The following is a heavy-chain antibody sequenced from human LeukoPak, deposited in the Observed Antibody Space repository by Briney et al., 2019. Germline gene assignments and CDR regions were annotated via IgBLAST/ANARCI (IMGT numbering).Heavy chain of an antibody. CDR1: GYTFTGYY. CDR2: INPNSGDT. Sequence: ASVKVSCKASGYTFTGYYIHWVRQAPGQGLEWMGWINPNSGDTNYAQTFQGRVALTRDTSISTAYMELSRLRPDDTAVYYCTREDYWGQGTLITVSS. V-gene: IGHV1-2*02. CDR3: TREDY. J-gene: IGHJ4*02.